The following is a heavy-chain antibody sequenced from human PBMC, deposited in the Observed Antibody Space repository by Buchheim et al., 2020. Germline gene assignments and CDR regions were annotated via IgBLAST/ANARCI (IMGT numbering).Heavy chain of an antibody. Sequence: VLLLESGGGLAQPGGSLRLSCVASGFTFSSSVMTWVRQTPGKGLEWVSSLTTGGDSTYHADYVKGRFTVSRDNSKNTLYLQMNSLRAEDTAVYYCAKGSKGAYDYWGQGTL. D-gene: IGHD3-3*01. CDR3: AKGSKGAYDY. CDR2: LTTGGDST. V-gene: IGHV3-23*01. CDR1: GFTFSSSV. J-gene: IGHJ4*02.